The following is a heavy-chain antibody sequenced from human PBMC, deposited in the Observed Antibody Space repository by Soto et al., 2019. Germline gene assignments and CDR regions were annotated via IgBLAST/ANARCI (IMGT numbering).Heavy chain of an antibody. CDR2: ISYGGST. CDR1: GGSISSGGHS. Sequence: PSETLSLTCAVSGGSISSGGHSWSWIRQPPGKGLEWIGCISYGGSTSYNPSLKSRVTISVDTSKNQFSLKLTSVTAADTAVYYCSRGILVWGQGALVTVSS. CDR3: SRGILV. D-gene: IGHD5-18*01. J-gene: IGHJ4*02. V-gene: IGHV4-30-2*05.